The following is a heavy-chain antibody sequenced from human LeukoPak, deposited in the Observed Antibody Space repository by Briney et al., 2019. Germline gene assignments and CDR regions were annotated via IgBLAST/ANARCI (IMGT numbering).Heavy chain of an antibody. J-gene: IGHJ6*03. D-gene: IGHD2/OR15-2a*01. Sequence: PSETLSLTCTVSGGSISSGDYYWSWIRQPPGKGLEWIGYIYYSGSTYYNPSLKSRVTISVDTSKNQFSLKLSSVTAADTAVYYCARDTILPPYYYMDVWGKGTTVTVSS. CDR1: GGSISSGDYY. V-gene: IGHV4-30-4*08. CDR2: IYYSGST. CDR3: ARDTILPPYYYMDV.